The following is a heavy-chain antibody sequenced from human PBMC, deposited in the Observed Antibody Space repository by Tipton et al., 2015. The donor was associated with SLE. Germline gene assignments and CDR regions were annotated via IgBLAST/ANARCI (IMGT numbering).Heavy chain of an antibody. V-gene: IGHV3-23*01. J-gene: IGHJ4*02. CDR1: GFTFSSYA. D-gene: IGHD6-19*01. Sequence: SLRLSCAASGFTFSSYAMSWVRQAPGKGLEWVSAISGSGGSTYYADSVKGRFTISRDNSKNTLYLQMNSLRAEDTAVYYCAKDMGYSSGWYDYWGQGTLVTVSS. CDR3: AKDMGYSSGWYDY. CDR2: ISGSGGST.